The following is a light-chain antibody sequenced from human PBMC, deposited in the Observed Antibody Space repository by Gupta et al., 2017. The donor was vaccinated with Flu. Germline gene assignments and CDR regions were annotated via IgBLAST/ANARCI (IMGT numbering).Light chain of an antibody. CDR3: QQTYSTPLT. J-gene: IGKJ4*01. CDR2: STS. Sequence: DIQMTQSPSSLSASVGDRVIIPCRASQIIGSHLNWYQQKPGKAPNLLIYSTSSLKFGVPSRFSGSGSGTDFTLTISKLQPEDFATYYCQQTYSTPLTFGGGTKVDFK. V-gene: IGKV1-39*01. CDR1: QIIGSH.